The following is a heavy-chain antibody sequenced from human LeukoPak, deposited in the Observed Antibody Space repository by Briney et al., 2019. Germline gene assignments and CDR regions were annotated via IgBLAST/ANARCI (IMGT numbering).Heavy chain of an antibody. CDR1: GGSISSSSYY. J-gene: IGHJ4*02. D-gene: IGHD6-13*01. CDR3: ARQWGIAAAGGLGY. Sequence: SETLSLTCTVSGGSISSSSYYWGWIRQPPGKGLEWIGSIYYSGSTYYNPSLKSRVTISVDTSKNQFSLKLSSVTAADTAVHYCARQWGIAAAGGLGYWGQGTLVTVSS. CDR2: IYYSGST. V-gene: IGHV4-39*01.